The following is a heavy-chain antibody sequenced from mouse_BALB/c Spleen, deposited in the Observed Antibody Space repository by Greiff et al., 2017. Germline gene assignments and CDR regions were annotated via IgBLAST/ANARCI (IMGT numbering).Heavy chain of an antibody. CDR1: GYAFSSNW. V-gene: IGHV1-80*01. CDR2: LYPGDGDT. J-gene: IGHJ3*01. CDR3: ASEKYGNYNLDY. D-gene: IGHD2-10*02. Sequence: HVQLQQSGAELVRPGSSVKISCKASGYAFSSNWMNWVKKRPGQGLEWIGQLYPGDGDTNYNGKFKGKATLTAVKSSSTAYMQLSSLTSEDSAVYFCASEKYGNYNLDYWGRGNLVTVAA.